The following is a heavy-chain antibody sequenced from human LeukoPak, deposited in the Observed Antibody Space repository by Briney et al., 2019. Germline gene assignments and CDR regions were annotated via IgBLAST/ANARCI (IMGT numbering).Heavy chain of an antibody. CDR1: GGSISSSSYY. CDR2: IYYSGST. J-gene: IGHJ4*02. D-gene: IGHD3-10*01. Sequence: SETLSLTCTVSGGSISSSSYYWGWIRQPPGKGLEWIGSIYYSGSTYYNPSLKSRVTISVDTSKNQFSLKLSSVTAADTAVYYCAKDSPPGEAMGSSYLLRDYWGQGTLVTVSS. CDR3: AKDSPPGEAMGSSYLLRDY. V-gene: IGHV4-39*02.